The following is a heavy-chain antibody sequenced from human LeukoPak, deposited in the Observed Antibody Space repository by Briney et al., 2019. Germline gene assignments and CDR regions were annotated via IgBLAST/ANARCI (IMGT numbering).Heavy chain of an antibody. CDR2: ISYDGSNK. CDR1: GFTFSSYA. D-gene: IGHD6-13*01. J-gene: IGHJ4*02. V-gene: IGHV3-30*04. Sequence: GRSLRLSCEASGFTFSSYAMHWVRQAPGKGLEWVAVISYDGSNKYYADSVKGRFTISRDNSKNTLYLQMNSLRAEDTAVYYCARGAYSRPFDYWGQGTLVTVSS. CDR3: ARGAYSRPFDY.